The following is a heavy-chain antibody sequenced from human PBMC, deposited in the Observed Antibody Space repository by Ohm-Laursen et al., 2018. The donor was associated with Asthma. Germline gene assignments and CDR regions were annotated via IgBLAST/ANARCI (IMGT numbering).Heavy chain of an antibody. D-gene: IGHD3-10*01. J-gene: IGHJ4*02. V-gene: IGHV4-31*03. CDR2: IYYTGST. CDR1: GGSISSGGSY. CDR3: ASGQYYYASGQDY. Sequence: TLSLTCIVSGGSISSGGSYWSWIRQLPGKGLEWIGYIYYTGSTYYNPSLRSRVTISVDTSKNQFSLKLSSVTAADTAVYFCASGQYYYASGQDYWGQGTLVTVSS.